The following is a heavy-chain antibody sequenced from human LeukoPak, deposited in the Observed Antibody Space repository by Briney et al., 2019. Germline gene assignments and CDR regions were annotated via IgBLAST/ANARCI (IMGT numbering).Heavy chain of an antibody. V-gene: IGHV1-69*05. CDR1: GGTFSSYA. CDR3: ATDSSGYSPKEYYYYYYMDV. CDR2: IIPIFGKA. D-gene: IGHD3-22*01. Sequence: ASVKVSCKASGGTFSSYAISWVRQAPGQGLEWMGGIIPIFGKANYAQKLQGRVTITTDESTSTAYMELSSLRSEDTAVYYCATDSSGYSPKEYYYYYYMDVWGKGTTVTVSS. J-gene: IGHJ6*03.